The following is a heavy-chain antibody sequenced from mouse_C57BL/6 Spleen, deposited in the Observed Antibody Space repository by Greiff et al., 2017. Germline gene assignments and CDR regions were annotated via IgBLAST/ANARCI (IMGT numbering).Heavy chain of an antibody. CDR2: IYPGDGDT. V-gene: IGHV1-82*01. CDR3: ARSTADVAWFAY. J-gene: IGHJ3*01. CDR1: GYAFSSSW. Sequence: QVQLQQSGPELVKPGASVKISCKASGYAFSSSWMNWVKQRPGKGLEWIGRIYPGDGDTNYNGKFKGKATLTADKSSSTAYMQLSSLTSEDSAVYFCARSTADVAWFAYWGQGTLVTVSA.